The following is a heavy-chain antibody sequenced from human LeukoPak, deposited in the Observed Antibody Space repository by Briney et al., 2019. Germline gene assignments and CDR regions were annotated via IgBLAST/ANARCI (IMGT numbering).Heavy chain of an antibody. D-gene: IGHD2-15*01. CDR3: ARDSCSGGSCYSSYYFDH. CDR1: GFTFSSYS. J-gene: IGHJ4*02. Sequence: GGSLRLSCAASGFTFSSYSMNWVRQAPGKGLEWVSSISSGSSYIYYADSVKGRFTISRDNAKNSLYLQMNSLRAEDTAVYYCARDSCSGGSCYSSYYFDHWGQGTLVTVSS. V-gene: IGHV3-21*01. CDR2: ISSGSSYI.